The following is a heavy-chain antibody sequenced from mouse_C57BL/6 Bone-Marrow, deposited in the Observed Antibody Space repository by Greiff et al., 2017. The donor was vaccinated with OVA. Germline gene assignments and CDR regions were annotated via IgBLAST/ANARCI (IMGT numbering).Heavy chain of an antibody. CDR1: GFTFSDYY. Sequence: EVQLVESEGGLVQPGSSMKLSCTASGFTFSDYYMAWVRQVPEKGLEWVANINYDGSSTYYLDSLKSRFIISRDNAKNILYLQMSSLKSEDTATYYCARYGNYAMDYWGQGTSVTVSS. V-gene: IGHV5-16*01. CDR2: INYDGSST. J-gene: IGHJ4*01. CDR3: ARYGNYAMDY. D-gene: IGHD2-1*01.